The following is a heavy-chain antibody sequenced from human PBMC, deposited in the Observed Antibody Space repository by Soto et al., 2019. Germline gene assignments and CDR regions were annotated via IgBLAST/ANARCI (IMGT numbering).Heavy chain of an antibody. J-gene: IGHJ4*02. CDR3: ARYYYDSSGSPAPLDY. Sequence: SGPTLVNPTQTLTLTCTFSGFSLSTSGMCVSWIRQPPGKALEWLALIDWDDDKYYSTSLKTRLTISKATSRNQVVLTMTNMDPVDTPTYYCARYYYDSSGSPAPLDYWGQGTLVTVSS. V-gene: IGHV2-70*01. CDR2: IDWDDDK. D-gene: IGHD3-22*01. CDR1: GFSLSTSGMC.